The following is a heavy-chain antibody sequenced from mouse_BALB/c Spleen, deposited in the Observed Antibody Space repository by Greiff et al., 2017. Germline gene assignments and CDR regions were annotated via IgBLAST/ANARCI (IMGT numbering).Heavy chain of an antibody. CDR1: GFTFSSYG. V-gene: IGHV5-6*01. J-gene: IGHJ2*01. Sequence: EVQGVESGGDLVKPGGSLKLSCAASGFTFSSYGMSWVRQTPDKRLEWVATISSGGSYTYYPDSVKGRFTISRDNAKNTLYLQMSSLKSEDTAMYYCARPGITTVDFDYWGQGTTLTVSS. CDR2: ISSGGSYT. CDR3: ARPGITTVDFDY. D-gene: IGHD1-1*01.